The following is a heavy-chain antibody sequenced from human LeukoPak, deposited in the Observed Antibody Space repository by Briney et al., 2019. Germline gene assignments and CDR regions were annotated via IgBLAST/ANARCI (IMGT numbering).Heavy chain of an antibody. CDR2: ISAYNGDT. CDR1: GYTFTNYG. D-gene: IGHD6-13*01. J-gene: IGHJ4*02. V-gene: IGHV1-18*01. CDR3: ASRPIAAAGYFDY. Sequence: ASVKVSCKTSGYTFTNYGISWVRQAPGQGLEWMGWISAYNGDTSYAQKLQGRVTMTTDTSTNTAYMELSSLRSEDTAVYYCASRPIAAAGYFDYWGQGTLVTVSS.